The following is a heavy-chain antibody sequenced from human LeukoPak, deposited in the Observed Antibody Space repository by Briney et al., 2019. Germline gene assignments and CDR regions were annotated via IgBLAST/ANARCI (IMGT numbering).Heavy chain of an antibody. CDR3: AKGIYSSGWSYFDY. Sequence: GGSLRLSCAASGFTFSNSAMGWVRRAPGKGLEWVSTLSGSGITTYYADSVKGRFTISRDNSKNTLYLQMNTLRAEDSALYYCAKGIYSSGWSYFDYWGHGTLVTVSS. J-gene: IGHJ4*01. D-gene: IGHD6-19*01. CDR2: LSGSGITT. CDR1: GFTFSNSA. V-gene: IGHV3-23*01.